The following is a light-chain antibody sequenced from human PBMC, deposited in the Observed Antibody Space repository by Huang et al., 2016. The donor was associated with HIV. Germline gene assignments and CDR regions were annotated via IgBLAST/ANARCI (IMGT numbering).Light chain of an antibody. J-gene: IGKJ2*01. CDR3: QQYSRSAT. V-gene: IGKV1-5*03. CDR2: KAS. Sequence: DIQMTQSPSTLSAAVGDRVTITCRASAIVTIWVDWFQQKPGKAPKLLIYKASTLESGVPSRFSGSGSGTEFTLTIDSLQPDDVATYYCQQYSRSATFGQGTKLEIK. CDR1: AIVTIW.